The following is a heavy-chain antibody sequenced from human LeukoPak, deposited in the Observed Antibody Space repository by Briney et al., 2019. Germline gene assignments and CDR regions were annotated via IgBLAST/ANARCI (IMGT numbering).Heavy chain of an antibody. CDR2: ISSGGST. CDR1: GFTVSSNY. J-gene: IGHJ4*02. D-gene: IGHD1-26*01. V-gene: IGHV3-53*01. CDR3: ARDIASSGSYWRGFGY. Sequence: GGSLRLSCAASGFTVSSNYMSWVRHAPGKGLEWVSFISSGGSTYYADSVTGRSTISRDNSKNTLYLQMNSLRAEDTAVYYCARDIASSGSYWRGFGYWGQGILVTVSS.